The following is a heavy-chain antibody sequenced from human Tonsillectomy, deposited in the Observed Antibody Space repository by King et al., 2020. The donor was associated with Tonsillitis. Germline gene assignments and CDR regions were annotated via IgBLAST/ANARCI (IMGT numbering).Heavy chain of an antibody. Sequence: VQLVESGGGLVKPGGSLRLSCAASGFTFSDYYMSWIRQAPGKGLEWVSYISSSSSYTKYADSVKGRFTISRDNAKNSRYLQMNSLRAEDTAVYYCARARTKGGSTVTTLWFDYWGQGTLVTVSS. V-gene: IGHV3-11*06. J-gene: IGHJ4*02. CDR2: ISSSSSYT. D-gene: IGHD4-17*01. CDR3: ARARTKGGSTVTTLWFDY. CDR1: GFTFSDYY.